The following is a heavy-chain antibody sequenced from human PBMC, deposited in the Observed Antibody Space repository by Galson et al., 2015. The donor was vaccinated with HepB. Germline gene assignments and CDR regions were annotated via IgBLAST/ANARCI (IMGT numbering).Heavy chain of an antibody. D-gene: IGHD4-17*01. V-gene: IGHV3-23*01. J-gene: IGHJ5*01. CDR1: GFTFSSYA. CDR3: AKEGVNVDYGYFHS. Sequence: SLRLSCAASGFTFSSYAMSWVRQAPGKGLEWVSAISGSGGNTFYTDSVKGRFTISRDNSKNTLYLQMSSLRAEDTAVYYCAKEGVNVDYGYFHSWGQGTLVTVSS. CDR2: ISGSGGNT.